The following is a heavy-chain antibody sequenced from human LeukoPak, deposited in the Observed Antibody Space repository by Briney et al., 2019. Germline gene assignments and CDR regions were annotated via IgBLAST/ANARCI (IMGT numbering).Heavy chain of an antibody. Sequence: GESLKISCQASGYSFTSSWIGFARPMPGKGLEWIAIINPVDSDTRYSPSFQGQVTISADKSISTVYLQWGSLKASDTAMYSCARQPGAGWLDPWGQGTLVTVSS. CDR1: GYSFTSSW. D-gene: IGHD3-10*01. CDR2: INPVDSDT. V-gene: IGHV5-51*01. J-gene: IGHJ5*02. CDR3: ARQPGAGWLDP.